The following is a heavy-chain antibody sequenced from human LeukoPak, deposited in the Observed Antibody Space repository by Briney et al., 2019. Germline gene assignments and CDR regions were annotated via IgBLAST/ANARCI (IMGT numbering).Heavy chain of an antibody. J-gene: IGHJ5*02. CDR1: GGSISSSSYY. Sequence: SETLSLTCTVSGGSISSSSYYGGWIRQPPGKGLEWIGSIYYSGSTYYNPSLKSRVTISVDTSKNQFSLKLSSVTAADTAVYYCARLPPVGWELGCFDPWGQGTLVTVSS. CDR2: IYYSGST. D-gene: IGHD1-26*01. CDR3: ARLPPVGWELGCFDP. V-gene: IGHV4-39*01.